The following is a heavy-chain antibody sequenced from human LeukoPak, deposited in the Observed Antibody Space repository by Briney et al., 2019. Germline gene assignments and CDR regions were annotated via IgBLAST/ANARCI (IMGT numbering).Heavy chain of an antibody. CDR2: ISDSGGRT. CDR3: AKRGVVIGFILVGFHKEAYYFDS. CDR1: GITLSNYG. J-gene: IGHJ4*02. V-gene: IGHV3-23*01. Sequence: GGSLRLSCAVSGITLSNYGMSWVRQAPGKGLEWVAGISDSGGRTNYADSVKGRFTISRDNPKNTLYLQMNSLRAEDTAVYFCAKRGVVIGFILVGFHKEAYYFDSWGQGALVTVSA. D-gene: IGHD2-21*01.